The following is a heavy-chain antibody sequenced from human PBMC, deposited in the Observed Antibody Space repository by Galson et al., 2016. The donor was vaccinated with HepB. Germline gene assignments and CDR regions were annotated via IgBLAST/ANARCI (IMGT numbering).Heavy chain of an antibody. Sequence: SLRLSCAASGFTLNDHYIHWVRQAPGKGLEWVGRSRDRADSFTTEYAASVKGRFTISRDDSKKSLYLQMNSLKTEDTAVYYCAREGRWEVLHYYDGMDVWGQGTTVTV. CDR3: AREGRWEVLHYYDGMDV. J-gene: IGHJ6*02. CDR2: SRDRADSFTT. D-gene: IGHD1-26*01. V-gene: IGHV3-72*01. CDR1: GFTLNDHY.